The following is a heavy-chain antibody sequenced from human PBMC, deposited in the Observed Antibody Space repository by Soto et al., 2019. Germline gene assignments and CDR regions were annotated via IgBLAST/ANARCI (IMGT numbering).Heavy chain of an antibody. CDR3: AKDRPDLEVVGYMDV. D-gene: IGHD2-15*01. CDR1: GFTFSNFA. J-gene: IGHJ6*03. CDR2: ISDSGGTT. V-gene: IGHV3-23*01. Sequence: PGGSLRLSCAASGFTFSNFAMTWVRQAPGKGLEWVSVISDSGGTTYYADSVKGRFTISRDNSKNTLYLQMNSLRAEDTAVYYCAKDRPDLEVVGYMDVWGKGISVTVSS.